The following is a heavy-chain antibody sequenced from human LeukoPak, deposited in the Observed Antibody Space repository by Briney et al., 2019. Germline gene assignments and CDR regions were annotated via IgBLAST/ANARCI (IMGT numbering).Heavy chain of an antibody. J-gene: IGHJ4*02. CDR1: GYTFTGYY. V-gene: IGHV1-2*02. CDR3: VRVGLDPRIAPAGTPWSSDY. D-gene: IGHD6-13*01. Sequence: ASVKVSCKASGYTFTGYYMHWVRQAPGQGLEWMGWINPNSGGTNYAQRFQGRVTMTRDTSISTAYMELSRLRSDDTAVYYCVRVGLDPRIAPAGTPWSSDYWGQGTLVTVSS. CDR2: INPNSGGT.